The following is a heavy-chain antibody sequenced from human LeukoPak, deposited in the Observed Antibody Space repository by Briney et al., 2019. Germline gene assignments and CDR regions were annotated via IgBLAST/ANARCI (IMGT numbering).Heavy chain of an antibody. V-gene: IGHV3-23*01. D-gene: IGHD5-24*01. CDR1: GFTFTTYG. CDR2: IGGSGVRT. Sequence: GGSLRLSCSASGFTFTTYGMNWVRQAPGKGLEWVSGIGGSGVRTYYADSVKGRFTISRDNSKNSLYLQMNSLRAEDTALYYCAKEVEGGAFDIWGQGTMVTVSS. J-gene: IGHJ3*02. CDR3: AKEVEGGAFDI.